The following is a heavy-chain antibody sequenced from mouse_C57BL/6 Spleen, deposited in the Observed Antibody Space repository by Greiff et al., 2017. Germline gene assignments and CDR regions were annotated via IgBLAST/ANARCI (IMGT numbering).Heavy chain of an antibody. J-gene: IGHJ4*01. Sequence: QVQLQQSGPELVKPGASVKISCKASGYAFSSSWMNWVKQRPGKGLEWIGRIYPGDGDTNSNGKFTGKATLTADKSSSTSYMQLSSLTSEDSAVYLWSTQTTGIAPYDYAMDYWGQGTSVTVSS. CDR1: GYAFSSSW. D-gene: IGHD1-1*01. CDR3: STQTTGIAPYDYAMDY. V-gene: IGHV1-82*01. CDR2: IYPGDGDT.